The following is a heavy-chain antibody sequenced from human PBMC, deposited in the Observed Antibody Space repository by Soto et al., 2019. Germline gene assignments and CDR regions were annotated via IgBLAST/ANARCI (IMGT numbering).Heavy chain of an antibody. CDR2: VNPNSGYT. J-gene: IGHJ4*02. D-gene: IGHD5-18*01. V-gene: IGHV1-8*01. CDR1: GYTFTNYD. Sequence: ASVKVSFKASGYTFTNYDITWGRQAAGQGLEWVGWVNPNSGYTAYAQKFVGRVTMTRNTPLRTAYMELSSLTSGDTAVYYCARSYSYVWKDYWGQGTLVTVSS. CDR3: ARSYSYVWKDY.